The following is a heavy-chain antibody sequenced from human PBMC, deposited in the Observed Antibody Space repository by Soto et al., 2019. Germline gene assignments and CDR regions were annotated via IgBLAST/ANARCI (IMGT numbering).Heavy chain of an antibody. V-gene: IGHV1-69*05. CDR3: AKGIVVVPAAEYYFDY. J-gene: IGHJ4*02. Sequence: GASVKVSCKASGGTFSSYAISWVRQAPGQGLEWVGGIIPIFGTANYAQRFQGRVTITTDESTSTAYMELSSLRSEDTAVYYCAKGIVVVPAAEYYFDYWGQGTLVTVSS. CDR2: IIPIFGTA. D-gene: IGHD2-2*01. CDR1: GGTFSSYA.